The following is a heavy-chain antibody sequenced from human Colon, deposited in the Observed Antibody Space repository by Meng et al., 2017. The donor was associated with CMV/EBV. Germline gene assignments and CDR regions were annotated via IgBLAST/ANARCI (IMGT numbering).Heavy chain of an antibody. CDR1: GDSISSGRHF. J-gene: IGHJ4*02. CDR3: AADISTAWFYY. V-gene: IGHV4-39*07. Sequence: QVQLTESGPGLVKPSETLSLTCTVTGDSISSGRHFWGWIRQAPGKGLEWIATIHYTETTHYNPSLKSRITISVDTSKNQISLKVNSVTAADTAMYYCAADISTAWFYYWGQGTLVTVSS. D-gene: IGHD2-2*01. CDR2: IHYTETT.